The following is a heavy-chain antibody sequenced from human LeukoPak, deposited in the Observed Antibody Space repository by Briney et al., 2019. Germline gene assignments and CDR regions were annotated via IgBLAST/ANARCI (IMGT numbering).Heavy chain of an antibody. J-gene: IGHJ4*02. D-gene: IGHD1-26*01. V-gene: IGHV4-59*01. CDR3: ARAYSGTLPAKD. Sequence: SETLSLTXNVSGGSISTNYWTWIRQPPGKGLEWIGYIYYSGNTNYNPSFKSRVTISVDKSRNQFSLKLTSVTAADTAVYYCARAYSGTLPAKDWGQGTLVTVSS. CDR2: IYYSGNT. CDR1: GGSISTNY.